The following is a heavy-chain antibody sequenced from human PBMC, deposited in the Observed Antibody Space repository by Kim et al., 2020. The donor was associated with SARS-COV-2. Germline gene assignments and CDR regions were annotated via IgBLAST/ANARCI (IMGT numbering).Heavy chain of an antibody. Sequence: SETLSLTCTVSGGSISSYYWSWIRQPPGKGLEWIGYNYYSGSTNYNPSLKSRVTISVDTSKNQFSLKLSSVTAADTAVYYCAGTYYYGSGAESNSADYWGQGTLVTVSS. J-gene: IGHJ4*02. CDR1: GGSISSYY. CDR3: AGTYYYGSGAESNSADY. CDR2: NYYSGST. V-gene: IGHV4-59*13. D-gene: IGHD3-10*01.